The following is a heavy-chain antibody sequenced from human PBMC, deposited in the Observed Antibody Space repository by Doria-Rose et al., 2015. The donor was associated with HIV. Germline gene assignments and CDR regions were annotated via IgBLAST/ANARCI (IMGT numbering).Heavy chain of an antibody. V-gene: IGHV2-26*01. CDR1: GVSLSSPGMG. CDR3: ARIKSSRWYHKYYFDF. J-gene: IGHJ4*02. CDR2: IFSDDER. D-gene: IGHD6-13*01. Sequence: QESGPVLVKPTETLTLTCTVSGVSLSSPGMGVSWIRQPPEKALEWLAKIFSDDERSYNTSLKSRPTISRGTSKSQVVLTMTDMDPVDTATYYCARIKSSRWYHKYYFDFWGQGTLVIVSA.